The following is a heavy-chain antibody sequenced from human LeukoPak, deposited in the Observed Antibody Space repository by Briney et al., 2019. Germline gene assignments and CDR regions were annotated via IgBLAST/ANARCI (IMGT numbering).Heavy chain of an antibody. CDR2: IYHSGST. D-gene: IGHD2-2*01. CDR1: GDSISSYY. J-gene: IGHJ5*02. V-gene: IGHV4-59*01. Sequence: SETLFLTCTVSGDSISSYYWSWIRQPPEKGLEWIGYIYHSGSTNYNPSLKSRVTISLDTSKKHFSLQLSSVTAADTAVYYCARSLVNGRQGYCSSTSCYGEGSRSDPSGQGTLVTASP. CDR3: ARSLVNGRQGYCSSTSCYGEGSRSDP.